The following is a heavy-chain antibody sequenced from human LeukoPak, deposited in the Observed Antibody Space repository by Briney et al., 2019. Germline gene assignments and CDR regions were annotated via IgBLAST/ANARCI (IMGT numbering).Heavy chain of an antibody. D-gene: IGHD1-7*01. CDR3: AKDWNWAIDY. Sequence: GGSLRLSCAASGFDFSSYGMHWVRQAPGKGLEWVAYIHYDSTTEDYADSVQGRFTISRDNSKNTLFLQMNNLGVEDMAVFCAKDWNWAIDYWGQGTLVTVSS. CDR2: IHYDSTTE. V-gene: IGHV3-30*02. CDR1: GFDFSSYG. J-gene: IGHJ4*02.